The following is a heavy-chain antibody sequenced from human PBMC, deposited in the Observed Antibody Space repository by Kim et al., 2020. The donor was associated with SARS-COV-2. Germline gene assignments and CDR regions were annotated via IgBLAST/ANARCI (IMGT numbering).Heavy chain of an antibody. D-gene: IGHD3-16*02. V-gene: IGHV3-33*06. CDR2: IWYDGSNK. CDR1: GFTFSSYG. Sequence: GGSLRLSCAASGFTFSSYGMHWVRQAPGKGLEWVAVIWYDGSNKYYADSVKGRFTTSRDNSKNTLYLQMDSLRAEDTAVYYCAKDGGRDGYDYIWGSYRPNYYYYGMDVWGQGTTVTVSS. J-gene: IGHJ6*02. CDR3: AKDGGRDGYDYIWGSYRPNYYYYGMDV.